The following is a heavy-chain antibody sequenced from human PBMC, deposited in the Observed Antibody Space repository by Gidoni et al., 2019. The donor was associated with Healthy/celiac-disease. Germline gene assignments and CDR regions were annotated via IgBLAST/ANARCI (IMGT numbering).Heavy chain of an antibody. V-gene: IGHV3-21*01. J-gene: IGHJ6*02. CDR1: GFTFRSNS. D-gene: IGHD3-10*01. CDR2: ISSSSSYI. Sequence: EVQLVESGGGLVKPGGSLSLSCAASGFTFRSNSMNWVRQAPGKGLAWVSSISSSSSYIYYADSVKGRFTISRDNAKNSLYLQMNSLRAEDTAVYYCAKGTVTMVRGAMGYYYGMDVWGQGTTVTVSS. CDR3: AKGTVTMVRGAMGYYYGMDV.